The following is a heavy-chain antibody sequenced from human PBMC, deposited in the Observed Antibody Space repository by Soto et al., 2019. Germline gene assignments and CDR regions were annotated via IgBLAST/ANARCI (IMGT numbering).Heavy chain of an antibody. V-gene: IGHV3-66*01. CDR3: ARGVWCSWTPTSWYFDL. D-gene: IGHD6-13*01. J-gene: IGHJ2*01. CDR2: IYSGGSR. CDR1: GFTVSSNY. Sequence: EVQLVESGGGLVQPGGSLRLSCAASGFTVSSNYMSWVRQAPGEGLEWVSVIYSGGSRYYADSVKGRFTISRDNSKNTLYLQMTSLRAEDTAVYYCARGVWCSWTPTSWYFDLWGRGTLVTVSS.